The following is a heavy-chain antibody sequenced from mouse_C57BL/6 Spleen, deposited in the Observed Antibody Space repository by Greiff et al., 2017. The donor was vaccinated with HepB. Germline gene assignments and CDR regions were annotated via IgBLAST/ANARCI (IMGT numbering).Heavy chain of an antibody. Sequence: EVKLVESGPGLVKPSQSLSLTCSVTGYSITSGYYWNWSRQFPGNKLEWMGYISYDGSNNYNPSLKNRISITRDTSKNQFFLKLNSVTTEDTATYYCARRGNPYAMDYWGQGTSVTVSS. CDR1: GYSITSGYY. J-gene: IGHJ4*01. D-gene: IGHD2-1*01. CDR2: ISYDGSN. CDR3: ARRGNPYAMDY. V-gene: IGHV3-6*01.